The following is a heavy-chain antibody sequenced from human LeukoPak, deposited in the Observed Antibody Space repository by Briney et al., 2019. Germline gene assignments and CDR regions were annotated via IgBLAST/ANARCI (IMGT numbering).Heavy chain of an antibody. CDR3: AKSGGYGLIDY. Sequence: EPSETLSLTCTVSGGSISSSSYYSGWIRQPPGKGLEWIGSIYYSGSTYYNESLESRVTISIDTSKNQFSLKLNSVTAADTAMYYCAKSGGYGLIDYWGQGTLVTVSS. J-gene: IGHJ4*02. D-gene: IGHD1-26*01. V-gene: IGHV4-39*01. CDR2: IYYSGST. CDR1: GGSISSSSYY.